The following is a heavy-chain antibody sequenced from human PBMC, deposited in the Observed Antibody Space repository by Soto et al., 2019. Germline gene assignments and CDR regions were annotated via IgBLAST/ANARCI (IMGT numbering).Heavy chain of an antibody. CDR1: DYAFTTYG. CDR3: ARGRYGDY. D-gene: IGHD1-1*01. V-gene: IGHV1-18*01. CDR2: ISAHNGNT. Sequence: QVHLVQSGAEVKKPGASVKVSCQGSDYAFTTYGITWVRQAPGQGLEWMGWISAHNGNTNYAQKLQGRVTVTRDTPTSTAYMELRSLRYDDTAVYYCARGRYGDYWGQGALVTVSS. J-gene: IGHJ4*02.